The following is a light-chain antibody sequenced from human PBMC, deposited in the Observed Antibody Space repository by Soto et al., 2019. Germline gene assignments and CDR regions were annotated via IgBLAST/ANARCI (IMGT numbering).Light chain of an antibody. CDR3: AAWDDSLGDYV. Sequence: QSALTQPPSASATPGQRVTISCSGSNSNIGTNTVNWYQQLPGTAPRLLIYTNNQRPSGVPQRFSGSKTGTSASLAIGGLQSEDGADYYRAAWDDSLGDYVFGTGTKVTVL. CDR2: TNN. V-gene: IGLV1-44*01. CDR1: NSNIGTNT. J-gene: IGLJ1*01.